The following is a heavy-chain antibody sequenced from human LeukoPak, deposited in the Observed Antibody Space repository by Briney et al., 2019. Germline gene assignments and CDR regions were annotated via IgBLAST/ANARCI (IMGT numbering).Heavy chain of an antibody. J-gene: IGHJ4*02. CDR3: AREDWYYHGSGRGWIDY. D-gene: IGHD3-10*01. CDR2: IKQDGSEK. V-gene: IGHV3-7*01. CDR1: GFTFSSYW. Sequence: PGGSLRLSCTASGFTFSSYWMSWVRQAPGKGLEWVANIKQDGSEKYYVDSVKGRFTISRDNAKNSLYLQMNSLRAEDTAVYYCAREDWYYHGSGRGWIDYWGQGTLVTVSS.